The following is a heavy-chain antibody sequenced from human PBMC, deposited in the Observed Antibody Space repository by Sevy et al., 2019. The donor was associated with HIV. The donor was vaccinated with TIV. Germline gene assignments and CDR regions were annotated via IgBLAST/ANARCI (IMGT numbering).Heavy chain of an antibody. CDR2: ISGSGNTI. D-gene: IGHD1-26*01. V-gene: IGHV3-11*01. CDR3: AGDFAVGSSPDF. CDR1: GFTFSDYY. J-gene: IGHJ5*01. Sequence: GGSLRLSCVASGFTFSDYYMSWIRQAPGKGLEWVSYISGSGNTIYYADSLKGRFTISRDNANNSLYLQMNSLRAEDTAIYYCAGDFAVGSSPDFWGHGTLVTVSS.